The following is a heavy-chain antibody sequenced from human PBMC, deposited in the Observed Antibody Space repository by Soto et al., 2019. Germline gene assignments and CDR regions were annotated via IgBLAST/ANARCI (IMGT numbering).Heavy chain of an antibody. CDR2: INHSGST. D-gene: IGHD3-10*01. CDR1: GGSFSDYY. V-gene: IGHV4-34*01. J-gene: IGHJ4*02. Sequence: SETLSLTCAVYGGSFSDYYWSWIRQPPGKGLEWIGEINHSGSTNYNPSLKSRVTISVDTSKNQFSLKLSSVTAADTAVYYCARGTRIHYYGSGSYPNFDYWGQGTLVTVSS. CDR3: ARGTRIHYYGSGSYPNFDY.